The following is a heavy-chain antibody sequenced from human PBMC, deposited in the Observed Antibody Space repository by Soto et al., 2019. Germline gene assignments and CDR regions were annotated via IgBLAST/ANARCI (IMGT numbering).Heavy chain of an antibody. D-gene: IGHD4-4*01. CDR1: GCTFSNYA. CDR3: ARDLQQFDF. V-gene: IGHV3-23*01. CDR2: ISGGGGST. Sequence: VLLLESGGGLVQPGGYLRLSCAASGCTFSNYAMNWVRQAPGKGLKWVSTISGGGGSTYYADSVEGRFTISRDNSNNTLYLQMNSLKAEDTALYYCARDLQQFDFWGQGTLVTVSS. J-gene: IGHJ4*02.